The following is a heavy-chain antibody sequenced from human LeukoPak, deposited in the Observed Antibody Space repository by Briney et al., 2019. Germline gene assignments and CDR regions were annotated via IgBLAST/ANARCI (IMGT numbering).Heavy chain of an antibody. Sequence: GGSLRLSCAASGFTFSSYAMSWVRQAPGKGLEWVSGISGSGDSTYYADSVKGRFTISRDNSKNTLYLQMNSLRAEDTAVYYCARDLWTYYDFWSGYSDYWGQGTLLTVSS. CDR3: ARDLWTYYDFWSGYSDY. CDR2: ISGSGDST. CDR1: GFTFSSYA. D-gene: IGHD3-3*01. J-gene: IGHJ4*02. V-gene: IGHV3-23*01.